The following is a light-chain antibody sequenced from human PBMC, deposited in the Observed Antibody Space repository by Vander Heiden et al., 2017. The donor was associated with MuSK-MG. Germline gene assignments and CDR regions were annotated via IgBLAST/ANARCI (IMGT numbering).Light chain of an antibody. J-gene: IGLJ2*01. CDR1: SSDVGGYSY. CDR2: DVS. CDR3: CSYAGMYKRV. V-gene: IGLV2-11*01. Sequence: QSALTQPRPVSGSPGQSVTISCTGTSSDVGGYSYVSWYQQHPGKVPKLMIYDVSKRPSGVPDRSSGSKSGNTASLTISGLQAEDEADYYCCSYAGMYKRVFGGGTQLTVL.